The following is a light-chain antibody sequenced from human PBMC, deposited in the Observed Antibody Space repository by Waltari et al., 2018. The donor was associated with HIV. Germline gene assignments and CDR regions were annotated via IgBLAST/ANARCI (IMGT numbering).Light chain of an antibody. V-gene: IGKV3D-15*01. J-gene: IGKJ5*01. CDR2: GAS. CDR3: QQYYKWPLT. CDR1: QSVGSK. Sequence: EIVMLQSPATLSVSPGERATLPCRASQSVGSKLAWYQQKPGQAPRLLIYGASTRSTGIPGRFSGSESGTEFILTISSLQSEDCAVYYCQQYYKWPLTFGQGTRLEIK.